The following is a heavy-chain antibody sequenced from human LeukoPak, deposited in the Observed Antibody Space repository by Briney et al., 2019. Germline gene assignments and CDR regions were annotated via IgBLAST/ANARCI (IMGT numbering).Heavy chain of an antibody. J-gene: IGHJ4*02. V-gene: IGHV3-48*03. CDR3: ARERPGVYYDSSGYSSY. Sequence: GGSLRLSCAASGFTFSSYEMNWVRQAPGRGLEWVSYISSSGSTIYYADSVKGRFTISRDNAKNSLYLQMNSLRAEDTAVYYCARERPGVYYDSSGYSSYWGQGTLVTVSS. D-gene: IGHD3-22*01. CDR2: ISSSGSTI. CDR1: GFTFSSYE.